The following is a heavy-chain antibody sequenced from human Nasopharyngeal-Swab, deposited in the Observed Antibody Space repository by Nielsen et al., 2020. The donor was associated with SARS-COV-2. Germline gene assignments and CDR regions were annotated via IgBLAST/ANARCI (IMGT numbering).Heavy chain of an antibody. D-gene: IGHD6-13*01. CDR2: ISGRTTYI. J-gene: IGHJ4*02. V-gene: IGHV3-21*01. CDR3: ARGGQQPL. Sequence: LSLTCAASGFTFSTYNMHWVRQAPGKGLEWVSSISGRTTYIYYADSMKGRFTISRDNAKNSLYLQMSSLRAEDTAIYYCARGGQQPLWGQGTLVPSPQ. CDR1: GFTFSTYN.